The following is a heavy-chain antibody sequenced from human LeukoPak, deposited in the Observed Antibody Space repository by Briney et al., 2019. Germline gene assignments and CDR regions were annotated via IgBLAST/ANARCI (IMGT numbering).Heavy chain of an antibody. D-gene: IGHD3-3*01. CDR3: AKFPKSENCFDY. CDR2: ISSSGGST. Sequence: GGSLRLSCAASGFIFRSYAMNWVRQAPGKGLEWVSTISSSGGSTYYADSVKGRFTISRDNSKNTLYLQMNSLRAEDTAIYYCAKFPKSENCFDYWGQGTLIAVSS. J-gene: IGHJ4*02. V-gene: IGHV3-23*01. CDR1: GFIFRSYA.